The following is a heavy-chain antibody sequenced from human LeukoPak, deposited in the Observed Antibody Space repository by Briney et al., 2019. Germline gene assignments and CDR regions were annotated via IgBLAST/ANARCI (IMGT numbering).Heavy chain of an antibody. V-gene: IGHV3-30*18. J-gene: IGHJ4*02. D-gene: IGHD3-3*01. Sequence: GGSLRLSCAASGFTFSSYGMHWARQAPGKGLEWVAVISYDGSNKNYADSVKGRFTISRDNSKNTLYLQMNSLRAEDTAVYYCAKDLDEYWGQGTLVTVSS. CDR3: AKDLDEY. CDR1: GFTFSSYG. CDR2: ISYDGSNK.